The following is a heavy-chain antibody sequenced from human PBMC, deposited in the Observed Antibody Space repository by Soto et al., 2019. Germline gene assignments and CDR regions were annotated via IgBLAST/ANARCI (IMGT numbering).Heavy chain of an antibody. CDR2: IYYSGST. J-gene: IGHJ4*02. CDR1: GGSISSGGYY. D-gene: IGHD3-22*01. CDR3: ARQILYYYDSSGYYTRGGYYFDY. V-gene: IGHV4-31*03. Sequence: QVQLQESGPGLVKPSQTLSLTCTVSGGSISSGGYYWSWIRQHPGKGLEWIGYIYYSGSTYYNPSLKSRVTISVETSKNQFSLKLSSVSAADTAVYYCARQILYYYDSSGYYTRGGYYFDYWGQGTLVTVSS.